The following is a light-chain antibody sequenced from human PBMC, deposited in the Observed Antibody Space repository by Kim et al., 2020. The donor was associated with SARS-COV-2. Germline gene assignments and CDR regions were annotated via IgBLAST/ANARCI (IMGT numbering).Light chain of an antibody. CDR2: GAF. CDR1: QRVATN. CDR3: QQYEDWPRT. Sequence: GSPGERVTLSCRASQRVATNLAWYQQIPGQGPRLRIFGAFHRATGIPARFSGSGSGTEFTLTISSLQSEDFAVYYCQQYEDWPRTFGQGTKVEIK. V-gene: IGKV3D-15*01. J-gene: IGKJ1*01.